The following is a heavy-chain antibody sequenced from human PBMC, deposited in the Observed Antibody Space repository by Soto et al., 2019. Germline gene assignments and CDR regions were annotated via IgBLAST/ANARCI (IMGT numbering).Heavy chain of an antibody. CDR1: GGSFSGYY. CDR2: INHSGST. D-gene: IGHD5-12*01. J-gene: IGHJ4*02. V-gene: IGHV4-34*01. CDR3: ARVRRLRLVDY. Sequence: SETLSLTCAVYGGSFSGYYWSWIRQPPGKGLEWIGEINHSGSTNYNPSLKSRVTISVDTSKNQFSLKLSSVTAADTAVYYCARVRRLRLVDYWGQGTLVTVSS.